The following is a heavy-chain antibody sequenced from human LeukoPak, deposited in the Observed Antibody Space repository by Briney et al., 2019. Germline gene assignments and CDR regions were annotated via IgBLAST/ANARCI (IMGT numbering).Heavy chain of an antibody. CDR3: ARVHLFLDRGLIRGVDF. CDR1: GFNFNNYY. V-gene: IGHV3-11*05. J-gene: IGHJ4*02. D-gene: IGHD3-10*01. CDR2: ISISSIYT. Sequence: GGSLRLSCAASGFNFNNYYMSWVRQAPGKGLEWVSYISISSIYTKYADSVEGRFTISRADAKNTLYLQIDSLRAADTAVYYCARVHLFLDRGLIRGVDFWGQGTLVSVSS.